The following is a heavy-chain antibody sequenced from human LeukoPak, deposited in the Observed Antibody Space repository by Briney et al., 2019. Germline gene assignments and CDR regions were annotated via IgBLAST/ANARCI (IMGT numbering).Heavy chain of an antibody. D-gene: IGHD6-19*01. CDR2: ISSNGGST. J-gene: IGHJ4*02. V-gene: IGHV3-64D*06. CDR1: GFVFSNYV. Sequence: PGGSLRLSCSASGFVFSNYVMHWVRQAPGKGLEYVSAISSNGGSTYYADSVKGRFTISRDNSKNTLHLQMSSLRAEDTAVYYCMKVVYTSGLYWGQGTLVTVSS. CDR3: MKVVYTSGLY.